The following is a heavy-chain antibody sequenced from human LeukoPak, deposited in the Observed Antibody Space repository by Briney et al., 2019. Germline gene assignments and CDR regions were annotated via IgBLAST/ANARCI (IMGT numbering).Heavy chain of an antibody. CDR2: ITWNRDNI. CDR3: AKDLSSAITSALVLDV. Sequence: GRSLRLSCAASGFSFSSYGMHWVRHTPGKGLEWVAGITWNRDNIGYGDSVKGRFTISRDNVKNVLYLQMNSLRPEDTALYYCAKDLSSAITSALVLDVWGQGTTV. D-gene: IGHD3-22*01. CDR1: GFSFSSYG. V-gene: IGHV3-9*01. J-gene: IGHJ6*02.